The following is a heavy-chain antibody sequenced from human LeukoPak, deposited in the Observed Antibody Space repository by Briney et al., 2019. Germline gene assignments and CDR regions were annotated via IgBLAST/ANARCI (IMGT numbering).Heavy chain of an antibody. V-gene: IGHV4-39*01. D-gene: IGHD6-19*01. Sequence: SETLSLTCTVSGGSISISYYYWGWLRQPPGKGLEWIGSFYYSGSTYYNPSLKSRVTISVDTSKSQFSLKLNSVTAADTAVYYCARKQWVMYYFDSWGQGTLVTVSS. CDR2: FYYSGST. CDR3: ARKQWVMYYFDS. CDR1: GGSISISYYY. J-gene: IGHJ4*02.